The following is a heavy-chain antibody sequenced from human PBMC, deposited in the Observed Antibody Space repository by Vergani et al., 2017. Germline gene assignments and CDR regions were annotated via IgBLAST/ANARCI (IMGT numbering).Heavy chain of an antibody. CDR3: VRGGRGDHGDFWSRLGP. CDR1: GFTFSNYW. J-gene: IGHJ5*02. D-gene: IGHD3-3*01. CDR2: INSDGDST. Sequence: VQLVESGGGLVQPGGSLRLSCTASGFTFSNYWMQWVRQAPGKGLMWVSRINSDGDSTSYADSVKGRFTISRDNAKNTLYLQMDSLRAEDTAVYYCVRGGRGDHGDFWSRLGPWGQGTRVIVSS. V-gene: IGHV3-74*01.